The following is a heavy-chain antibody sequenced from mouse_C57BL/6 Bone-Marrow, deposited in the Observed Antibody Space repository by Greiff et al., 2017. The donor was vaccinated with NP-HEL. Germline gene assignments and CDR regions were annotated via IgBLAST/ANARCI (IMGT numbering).Heavy chain of an antibody. CDR1: GYAFTNYL. V-gene: IGHV1-54*01. J-gene: IGHJ3*01. CDR2: INPGSGGT. CDR3: ARSYGSTLGAY. D-gene: IGHD1-1*01. Sequence: QVQLQQSGAELVRPGTSVKVSCKASGYAFTNYLIEWVKQRPGQGLEWIGVINPGSGGTNYNEKFKGKATLTADKSSSTAYMQLSSLTSEDSAVYFCARSYGSTLGAYWGQGTLVTVSA.